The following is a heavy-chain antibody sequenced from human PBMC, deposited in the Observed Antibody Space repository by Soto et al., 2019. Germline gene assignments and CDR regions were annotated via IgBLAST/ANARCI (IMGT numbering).Heavy chain of an antibody. V-gene: IGHV4-30-4*01. D-gene: IGHD3-3*01. J-gene: IGHJ4*02. CDR3: ASVPITISDTPIDY. CDR2: IYYSGST. CDR1: GGSISSGDYY. Sequence: PSETLSLTCTVSGGSISSGDYYWSWIRQPPGKGLEWIGYIYYSGSTYYNPSLKSRVTISVDTSKDQFSLKLSSVTAADTAVYYCASVPITISDTPIDYWGQGTLVTVSS.